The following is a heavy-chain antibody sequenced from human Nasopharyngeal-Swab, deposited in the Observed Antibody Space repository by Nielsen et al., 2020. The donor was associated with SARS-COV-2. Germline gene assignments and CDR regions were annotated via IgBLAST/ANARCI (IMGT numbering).Heavy chain of an antibody. V-gene: IGHV3-48*04. D-gene: IGHD1-1*01. CDR2: ISSSSSII. CDR3: ASQSYNWNDGHYYYNYYMAV. Sequence: WIRQPPGKGLEWVSSISSSSSIIDYADSVKGRFTISRDNAKKSLYLQMNSLRAEDTAVYYCASQSYNWNDGHYYYNYYMAVWGKGTTVTVSS. J-gene: IGHJ6*03.